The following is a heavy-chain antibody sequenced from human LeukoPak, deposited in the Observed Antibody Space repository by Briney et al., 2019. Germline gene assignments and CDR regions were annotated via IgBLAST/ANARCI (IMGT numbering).Heavy chain of an antibody. J-gene: IGHJ4*02. CDR3: ARDLGDYFDY. Sequence: SETLSLTCTVSGGSISSYYWSWIRQPPGKRLEWIGYIYYSGSTNYNPSLKSRVTISVDTSKNQFSLKLSSVTAADTAVYYCARDLGDYFDYWGQGTLVTVSS. CDR2: IYYSGST. V-gene: IGHV4-59*01. CDR1: GGSISSYY.